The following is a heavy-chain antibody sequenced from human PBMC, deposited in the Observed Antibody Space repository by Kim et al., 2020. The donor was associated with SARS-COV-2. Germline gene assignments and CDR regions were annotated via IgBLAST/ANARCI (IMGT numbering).Heavy chain of an antibody. CDR3: ARSGEYCSSTSCFNYYYGMDV. CDR2: IYYSGST. J-gene: IGHJ6*02. CDR1: GGSISSSSYY. Sequence: SETLSLTCTVSGGSISSSSYYWGWIRQPPGKGLEWIGSIYYSGSTYYNPSLKSRVTISVDTSKNQFSLKLSSVTAADTAVYYCARSGEYCSSTSCFNYYYGMDVWGQGTTVTVSS. D-gene: IGHD2-2*01. V-gene: IGHV4-39*01.